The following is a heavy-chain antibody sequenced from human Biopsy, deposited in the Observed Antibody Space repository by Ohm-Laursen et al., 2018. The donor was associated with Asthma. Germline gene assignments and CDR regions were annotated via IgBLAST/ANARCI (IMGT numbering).Heavy chain of an antibody. CDR3: ARCQVGYSSGWSLLLKKIYYSGMDV. CDR2: IMTVFGTT. J-gene: IGHJ6*02. V-gene: IGHV1-69*13. Sequence: ASVRVSCKAPGGTFSNFAISWVRQAPGQGLEWLGGIMTVFGTTNYAQKFQGRVTITADESTSTAYMEATSLRSEDTAIYYCARCQVGYSSGWSLLLKKIYYSGMDVWGQGTAVTVSS. CDR1: GGTFSNFA. D-gene: IGHD6-19*01.